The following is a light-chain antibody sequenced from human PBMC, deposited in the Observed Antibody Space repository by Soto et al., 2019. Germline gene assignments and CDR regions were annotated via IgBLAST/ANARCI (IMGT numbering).Light chain of an antibody. V-gene: IGKV1-9*01. CDR1: QGISSF. CDR2: AAS. J-gene: IGKJ5*01. Sequence: IQLTQSPSSLSASVGDTVTITCRSSQGISSFLAWYQHKPGKAPELLISAASTLRTGVRSRFSGSGSGTDFTLTISSLQPEDFATYYCQQLDSYPITFGQGTRLEIK. CDR3: QQLDSYPIT.